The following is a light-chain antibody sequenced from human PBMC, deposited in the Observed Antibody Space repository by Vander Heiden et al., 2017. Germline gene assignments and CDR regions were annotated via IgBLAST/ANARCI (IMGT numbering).Light chain of an antibody. Sequence: DIQMTLSPSSPSPSVGHRVTITLPARPDINNCFNWDQQKPEKAPTLLIYDASDLETGVPSRFSGSGSGTDFTFTISSLQPEDIATYYCQQYDNLPPMYTFGQGTKLEMK. CDR3: QQYDNLPPMYT. V-gene: IGKV1-33*01. J-gene: IGKJ2*01. CDR2: DAS. CDR1: PDINNC.